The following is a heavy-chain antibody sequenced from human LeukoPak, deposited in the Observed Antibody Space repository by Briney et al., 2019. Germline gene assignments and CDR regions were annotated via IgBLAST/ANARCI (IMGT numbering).Heavy chain of an antibody. CDR3: ARDRSYAGGSGSYFDY. J-gene: IGHJ4*02. D-gene: IGHD3-10*01. Sequence: GGSLRLSCAASGFTVSSNYMSWVRQAPGKGLEWVSVIYSGGSTYYADSVKGRFTISRDNSKNTLYLQMNSLRAEDTAVSYCARDRSYAGGSGSYFDYWGQGTLVTVSS. CDR2: IYSGGST. CDR1: GFTVSSNY. V-gene: IGHV3-66*01.